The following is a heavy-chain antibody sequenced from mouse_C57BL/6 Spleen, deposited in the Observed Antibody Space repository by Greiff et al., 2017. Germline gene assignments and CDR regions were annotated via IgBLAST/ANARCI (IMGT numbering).Heavy chain of an antibody. D-gene: IGHD1-1*01. V-gene: IGHV1-74*01. CDR1: GYTFTSYW. CDR3: AIEGTTVVVPFDY. CDR2: IHPSDSDT. J-gene: IGHJ2*01. Sequence: VQLQQPGAELVKPGASVKVSCKASGYTFTSYWMHWVKQRPGQGLEWIGRIHPSDSDTNYNQKFKGKATLTVDKSSSTAYMQLSSLTSEDSAVYYCAIEGTTVVVPFDYWGQGTTLTVSS.